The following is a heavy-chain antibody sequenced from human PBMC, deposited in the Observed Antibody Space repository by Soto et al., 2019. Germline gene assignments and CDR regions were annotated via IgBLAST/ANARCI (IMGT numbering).Heavy chain of an antibody. D-gene: IGHD3-9*01. CDR2: IRGRGATT. CDR3: AKDVNYDVLAGYYYY. Sequence: EVQLLESGGGLVQPGGSLRLSCAASDFTLSSYGMTWVRQPPGKGLEWVSTIRGRGATTYYADSVKGRFTFSRDDSKNPLYLQMNSLRVDDTAVYFCAKDVNYDVLAGYYYYWGQGTRVTVSS. V-gene: IGHV3-23*01. CDR1: DFTLSSYG. J-gene: IGHJ4*02.